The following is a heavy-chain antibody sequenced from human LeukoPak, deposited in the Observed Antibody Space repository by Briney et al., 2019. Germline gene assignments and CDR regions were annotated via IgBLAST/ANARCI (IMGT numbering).Heavy chain of an antibody. J-gene: IGHJ5*02. CDR2: ISYNGGT. CDR3: ARPVVESGEISGWFDP. V-gene: IGHV4-39*01. CDR1: GGSISRRGSF. Sequence: SETLSLTCSVSGGSISRRGSFWGWIRQTPGTGLQWIASISYNGGTYYNPSLKSRVTMSADMSANQFSLKVYSVTAADTAVYYCARPVVESGEISGWFDPWGQGTLVIVSS. D-gene: IGHD2-15*01.